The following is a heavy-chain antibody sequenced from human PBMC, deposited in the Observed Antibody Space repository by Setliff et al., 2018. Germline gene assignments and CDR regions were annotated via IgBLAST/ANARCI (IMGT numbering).Heavy chain of an antibody. J-gene: IGHJ4*02. D-gene: IGHD3-22*01. CDR1: GGSFNNYP. CDR3: ARINFYVSSGYYYAPEL. CDR2: IIPLFRTG. Sequence: SVTVSCKASGGSFNNYPISWVRQAPGHGLEWMGGIIPLFRTGKYAQKFQGRVTISADESTSTAYMELRSLRADDTAVYYCARINFYVSSGYYYAPELWGQGTTVTVSS. V-gene: IGHV1-69*13.